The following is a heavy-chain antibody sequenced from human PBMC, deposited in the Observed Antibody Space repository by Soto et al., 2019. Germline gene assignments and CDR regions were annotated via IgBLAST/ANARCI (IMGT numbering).Heavy chain of an antibody. CDR1: GFTFSSYS. Sequence: GGSLRLSCAASGFTFSSYSMNWVRQAPGKGLEWVSSISSSSSYIYYADSVKGRFTISRDNAKDSLYLQMNSLRAEDTAVYYCARDKAARPLSYYYYGMDVWGQGTTVTVSS. V-gene: IGHV3-21*01. J-gene: IGHJ6*02. CDR2: ISSSSSYI. CDR3: ARDKAARPLSYYYYGMDV. D-gene: IGHD6-6*01.